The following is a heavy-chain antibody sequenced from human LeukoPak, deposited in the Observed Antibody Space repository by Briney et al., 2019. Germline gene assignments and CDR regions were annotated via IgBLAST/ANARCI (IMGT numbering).Heavy chain of an antibody. Sequence: QAGGSLRLSCAASGFTFSSYSMNWVRQAPGKGLEWVSYISSSSSTIYYADSVKSRFTISRDNAKNSLYLQMNSLRAEDTAVYYCARDRTKTPYVPCTNWGQGTLVTVSS. CDR2: ISSSSSTI. J-gene: IGHJ4*02. CDR1: GFTFSSYS. V-gene: IGHV3-48*01. CDR3: ARDRTKTPYVPCTN. D-gene: IGHD1-14*01.